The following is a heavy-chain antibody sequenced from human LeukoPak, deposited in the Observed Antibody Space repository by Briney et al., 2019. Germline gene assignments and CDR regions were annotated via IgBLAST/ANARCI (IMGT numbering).Heavy chain of an antibody. J-gene: IGHJ4*02. CDR2: TSSSDPGT. CDR1: GFNFSYSW. CDR3: AKPHFDD. Sequence: GGSLRLSCAASGFNFSYSWMSWVRQAPGKGLEWVSATSSSDPGTYYADSVRGRFTISRDNSKNTLYLQLNSLRVGDAGVYYCAKPHFDDWGQGTLVTVSS. V-gene: IGHV3-23*01.